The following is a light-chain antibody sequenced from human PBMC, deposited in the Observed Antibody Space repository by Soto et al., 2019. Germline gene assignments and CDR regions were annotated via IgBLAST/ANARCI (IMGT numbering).Light chain of an antibody. CDR2: NNN. CDR1: RSTIGSNP. Sequence: QSVLTQPPSASGTPGQGVTISCSGSRSTIGSNPVQWYHQLPGTAPKLLIYNNNQRPSGVPDRFSGSKSGTSASLAISGLQSEYEADDYRATWDDDLYAPVFGGGTKLTVL. J-gene: IGLJ2*01. CDR3: ATWDDDLYAPV. V-gene: IGLV1-44*01.